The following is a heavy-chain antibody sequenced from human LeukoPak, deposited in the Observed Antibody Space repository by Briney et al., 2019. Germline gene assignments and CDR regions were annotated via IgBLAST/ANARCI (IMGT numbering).Heavy chain of an antibody. CDR1: GFTFSSHA. J-gene: IGHJ1*01. CDR2: ISGSGGST. D-gene: IGHD3-22*01. Sequence: PGGSLRLSCAASGFTFSSHAMSWVRQAPGKGLECVSAISGSGGSTYYADSVKGRFTVSRDNSKNTLFLQMNSLRAEDTAVYYCASHDSSGYYLYRYFRYWGQGTLVTVSS. CDR3: ASHDSSGYYLYRYFRY. V-gene: IGHV3-23*01.